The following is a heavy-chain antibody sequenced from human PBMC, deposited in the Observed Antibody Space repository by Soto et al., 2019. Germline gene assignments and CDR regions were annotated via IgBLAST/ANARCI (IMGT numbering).Heavy chain of an antibody. CDR1: GYSFTSHW. J-gene: IGHJ4*02. Sequence: GESLKISCKTSGYSFTSHWIGWVRQMPGKGLEWMGIIYPGDSDTRYSPSFQGQVTVSADKSTSTAYLQWSSLKASDTAIYSCERHTGTMDTNEYHYWGQGTLVTVSS. V-gene: IGHV5-51*01. CDR2: IYPGDSDT. CDR3: ERHTGTMDTNEYHY. D-gene: IGHD1-1*01.